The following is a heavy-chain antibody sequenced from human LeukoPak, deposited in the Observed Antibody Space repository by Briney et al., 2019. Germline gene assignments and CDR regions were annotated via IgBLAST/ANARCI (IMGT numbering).Heavy chain of an antibody. CDR1: GYTFTSYY. D-gene: IGHD4-23*01. J-gene: IGHJ2*01. Sequence: ASVKVSCKASGYTFTSYYMHWVQQAPGQGLEWMGIINPSGGSTSYAQKFQGRVTMTRDTSTSTVYMELSSLRSEDTAVYYRAKENYGGTDRGYFDLWGRGTLVTVSS. CDR3: AKENYGGTDRGYFDL. CDR2: INPSGGST. V-gene: IGHV1-46*01.